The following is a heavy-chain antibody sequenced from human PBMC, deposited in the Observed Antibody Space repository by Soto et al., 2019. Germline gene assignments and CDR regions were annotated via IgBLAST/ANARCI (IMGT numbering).Heavy chain of an antibody. CDR2: ISAYNRNT. Sequence: AASVKVSCKASGYTFTSYGISWMRPAPGQEIERKGLISAYNRNTNYAQKLQVRVTMTTDTSTSTAYMELRSLRSDDTAVYYCSRDGYYYGSGSYYVPSNWFDPWGQGTLVTVSS. CDR1: GYTFTSYG. CDR3: SRDGYYYGSGSYYVPSNWFDP. J-gene: IGHJ5*02. V-gene: IGHV1-18*01. D-gene: IGHD3-10*01.